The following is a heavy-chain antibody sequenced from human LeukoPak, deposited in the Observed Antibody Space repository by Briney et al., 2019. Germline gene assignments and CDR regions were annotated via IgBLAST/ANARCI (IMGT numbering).Heavy chain of an antibody. D-gene: IGHD3-10*01. V-gene: IGHV4-59*08. CDR3: ARQRRAYYYYGMDV. J-gene: IGHJ6*02. CDR1: GGSISSYY. Sequence: PSETLSLTCTVSGGSISSYYWSWIRQPPGKGLEWIGYIYYSGSTNYNPSLKSRVTISVDTSKNQFSLKLSSVTAADTAGYYCARQRRAYYYYGMDVWGQGTTVTVSS. CDR2: IYYSGST.